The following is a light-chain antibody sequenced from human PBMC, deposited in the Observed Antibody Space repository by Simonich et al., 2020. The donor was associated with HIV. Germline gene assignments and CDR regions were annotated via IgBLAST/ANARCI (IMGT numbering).Light chain of an antibody. CDR3: QSYDSSHVV. Sequence: QSVLTQPPSVSAAAGQKVTISCTGSSSNIGAGYDVHWYQQLPGTAPKLLIYGNSNRPSGVPDRFSGSKSGTSASLAITGLQAEDEADYFCQSYDSSHVVFGGGTKLTVL. V-gene: IGLV1-40*01. CDR2: GNS. J-gene: IGLJ2*01. CDR1: SSNIGAGYD.